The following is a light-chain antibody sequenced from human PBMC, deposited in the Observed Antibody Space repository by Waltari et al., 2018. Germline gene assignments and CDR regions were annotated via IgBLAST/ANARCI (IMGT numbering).Light chain of an antibody. CDR3: ATWDDSLNGL. V-gene: IGLV1-44*01. CDR2: SNN. Sequence: QSVLTQPPSVSGTPGQRVSISCSGSSSTIGSKSVTWYQQVPGTAPKLLIYSNNQRPSGVPDRFSGFKSGTSASLAISGLQSEDEADYYCATWDDSLNGLFGGGTRLTVL. CDR1: SSTIGSKS. J-gene: IGLJ2*01.